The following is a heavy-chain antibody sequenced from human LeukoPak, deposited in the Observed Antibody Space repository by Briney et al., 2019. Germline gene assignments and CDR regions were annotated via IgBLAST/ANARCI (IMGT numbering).Heavy chain of an antibody. Sequence: PGGSLRLSCAASGFTFSSYAMHWVRQAPGKGLEWVAVISYDGSNKYYADSVKGRFTISRDNSKNTLYLQMNSLRAEDTAVYYCVREITPWFGELYDYWGQGTLVTVSS. J-gene: IGHJ4*02. D-gene: IGHD3-10*01. CDR1: GFTFSSYA. CDR3: VREITPWFGELYDY. CDR2: ISYDGSNK. V-gene: IGHV3-30*04.